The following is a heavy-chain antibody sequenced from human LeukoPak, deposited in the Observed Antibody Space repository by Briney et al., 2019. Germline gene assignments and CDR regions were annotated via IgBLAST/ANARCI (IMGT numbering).Heavy chain of an antibody. V-gene: IGHV3-64D*06. Sequence: GGSLRLSCSASGFTFTSYAMHWVRQAPGKGLESVSAISTNGGNTFYADSVKGRFTISRDNSKNTLYLQMSSLRAEDTAVYYCAKGGSYTRDGFDIWGQGTMVTVSS. D-gene: IGHD1-26*01. CDR1: GFTFTSYA. J-gene: IGHJ3*02. CDR2: ISTNGGNT. CDR3: AKGGSYTRDGFDI.